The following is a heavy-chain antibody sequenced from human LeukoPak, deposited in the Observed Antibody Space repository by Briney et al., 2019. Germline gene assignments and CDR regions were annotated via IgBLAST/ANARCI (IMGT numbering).Heavy chain of an antibody. J-gene: IGHJ3*02. V-gene: IGHV4-34*01. CDR3: ARGRRGYSGYDPHLGDAFDI. Sequence: SETLSLTCAVYGGSFSGYYWSWIRQPPGKGLEWVGEINHSGSTNYNPSPKRRVTISVGTSTKQFSLHLNSVPAADPPVYYCARGRRGYSGYDPHLGDAFDIWAQGTMVTVSS. CDR2: INHSGST. CDR1: GGSFSGYY. D-gene: IGHD5-12*01.